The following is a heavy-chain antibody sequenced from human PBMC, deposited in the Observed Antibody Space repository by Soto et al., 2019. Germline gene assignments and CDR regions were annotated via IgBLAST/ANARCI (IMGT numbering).Heavy chain of an antibody. CDR2: INLNSGGT. CDR1: GYTFTGYY. CDR3: ARQLSPYTCFDC. Sequence: QVQLVQSGAEVKKPGASVKVSCKASGYTFTGYYMHWVRQAPGQGLEWMGWINLNSGGTNYAQKFQGWVTMTRDTSISTAYMELSRLRSDDTAVYYCARQLSPYTCFDCWGQGTLVTVSS. J-gene: IGHJ4*02. D-gene: IGHD2-2*02. V-gene: IGHV1-2*04.